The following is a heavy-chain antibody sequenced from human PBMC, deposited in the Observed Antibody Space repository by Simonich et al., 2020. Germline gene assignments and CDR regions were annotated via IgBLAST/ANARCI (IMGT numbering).Heavy chain of an antibody. CDR2: IFYSGST. Sequence: QLQLQESGPGLVKPSETLSLTCTVSGGSISSSSYYWGWIPQPPGKGREGIGSIFYSGSTYYNPSLKSRVTISVDTSKNQFSLKLSSVTAADTAVYYCARHAGFAFDIWGQGTMVTVSS. CDR3: ARHAGFAFDI. J-gene: IGHJ3*02. D-gene: IGHD6-13*01. CDR1: GGSISSSSYY. V-gene: IGHV4-39*01.